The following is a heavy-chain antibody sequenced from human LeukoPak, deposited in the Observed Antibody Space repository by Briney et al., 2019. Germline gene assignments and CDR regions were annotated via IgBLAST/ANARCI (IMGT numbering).Heavy chain of an antibody. CDR2: INPNNGDT. CDR1: GYTFTSYY. CDR3: AIGMMAAGTFDR. J-gene: IGHJ4*02. V-gene: IGHV1-2*06. Sequence: ASVKVSCKASGYTFTSYYLQWVRQAPGQGLEWMGRINPNNGDTNCPQNFLGRVTMTRDTSISTAYMEMTSLTSDDTAVYWCAIGMMAAGTFDRWGQGTLVTVSS. D-gene: IGHD6-13*01.